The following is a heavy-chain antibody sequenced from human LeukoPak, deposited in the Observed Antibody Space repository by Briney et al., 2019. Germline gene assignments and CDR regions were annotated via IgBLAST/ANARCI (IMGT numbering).Heavy chain of an antibody. CDR1: GYTFTIYG. Sequence: ASVKVSCTPSGYTFTIYGINWGRQAPGQGLGRMGWISAYNGNTNYAQKLQGRDTMTTDTSTSTAYMELRSLRSDDTAVYYCARDDALVATGSFDYWGQGTLVTVSS. V-gene: IGHV1-18*01. CDR2: ISAYNGNT. CDR3: ARDDALVATGSFDY. J-gene: IGHJ4*02. D-gene: IGHD5-12*01.